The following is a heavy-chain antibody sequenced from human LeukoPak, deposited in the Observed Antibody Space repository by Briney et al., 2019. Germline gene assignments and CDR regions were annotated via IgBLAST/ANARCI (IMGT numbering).Heavy chain of an antibody. CDR1: GFIFSDYG. CDR3: ATDVGGGMFDY. V-gene: IGHV3-23*01. CDR2: ISGNDLNT. J-gene: IGHJ4*02. D-gene: IGHD3-16*01. Sequence: QAGGSLRLSCGASGFIFSDYGMRWVRQATGKGLECGSSISGNDLNTHYAGSLKGRFTIARDNSKNTLSLQLNSLRAEDTSLYYFATDVGGGMFDYWGRGTLVTVAS.